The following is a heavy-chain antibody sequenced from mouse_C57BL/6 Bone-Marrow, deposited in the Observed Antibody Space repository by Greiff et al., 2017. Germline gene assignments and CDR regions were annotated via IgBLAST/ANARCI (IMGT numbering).Heavy chain of an antibody. CDR1: GYTFTSYW. J-gene: IGHJ4*01. CDR3: ARRNGSSYIYYAMDY. CDR2: INPSNGGT. V-gene: IGHV1-53*01. D-gene: IGHD1-1*01. Sequence: QVQLQQPGTELVKPGASVKLSCKASGYTFTSYWMHWVKQRPGQGLEWIGNINPSNGGTNYNEKFKSKATLTVDKSSSTAYMHLSSLTSEDSAVYYCARRNGSSYIYYAMDYWGQGTSVTVSS.